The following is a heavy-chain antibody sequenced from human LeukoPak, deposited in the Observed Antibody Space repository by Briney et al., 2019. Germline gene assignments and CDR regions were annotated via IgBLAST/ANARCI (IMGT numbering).Heavy chain of an antibody. CDR3: ARHRWELPHYYYYMDV. D-gene: IGHD1-26*01. CDR1: GYSFTSYW. Sequence: GESLKISCKGSGYSFTSYWIGWVRQMPGKGLEWMGIIYPGDSDTRYSPSFQGQVTISADKSISTAYLQWSSLKASDTAMYYCARHRWELPHYYYYMDVWGKGTTVTISS. J-gene: IGHJ6*03. CDR2: IYPGDSDT. V-gene: IGHV5-51*01.